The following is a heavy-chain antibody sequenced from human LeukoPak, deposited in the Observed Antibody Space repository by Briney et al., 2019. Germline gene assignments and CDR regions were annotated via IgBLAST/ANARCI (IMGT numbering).Heavy chain of an antibody. D-gene: IGHD2-2*01. CDR2: IKEDGSEK. Sequence: GGSLRLSCAASGFIFSSYWMSWVRQAPGKGLEWVANIKEDGSEKKYVDSVKGRFTISRDNAKNSVYLQMNSLRAEDTAVYYCARGLPVFVSWGSRVPAANPFDPWGQGTLVTVSS. CDR1: GFIFSSYW. V-gene: IGHV3-7*01. J-gene: IGHJ5*02. CDR3: ARGLPVFVSWGSRVPAANPFDP.